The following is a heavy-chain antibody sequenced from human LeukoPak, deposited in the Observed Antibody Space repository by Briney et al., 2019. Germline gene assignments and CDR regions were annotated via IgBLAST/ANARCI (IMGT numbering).Heavy chain of an antibody. D-gene: IGHD6-13*01. Sequence: SAPLSLTCTVSGDSIISHSDYWGWIRQPPGKGLEWLGSIYYSGSAYYNVPLMSRVVLSVDTSKNQFSLKLTSVTAADTAVYYCARGYSSSWFYFDSWGQGTLVTVSS. CDR3: ARGYSSSWFYFDS. CDR1: GDSIISHSDY. V-gene: IGHV4-39*07. J-gene: IGHJ4*02. CDR2: IYYSGSA.